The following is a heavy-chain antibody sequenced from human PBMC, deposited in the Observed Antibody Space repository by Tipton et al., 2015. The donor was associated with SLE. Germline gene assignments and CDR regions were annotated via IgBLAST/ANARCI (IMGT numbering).Heavy chain of an antibody. V-gene: IGHV1-24*01. D-gene: IGHD3-22*01. Sequence: QSGAEVKKPGASVKASCKVSGYTFADLSIHWVRQAPGKGPEWMGGFDPEDGEEMYAQKFQGRVTLTEDRFTDTAYMELSSLRSEDTAVYYCATRVAYYYDSSGHYFNSWGQGMLVTVSS. CDR2: FDPEDGEE. CDR1: GYTFADLS. J-gene: IGHJ4*02. CDR3: ATRVAYYYDSSGHYFNS.